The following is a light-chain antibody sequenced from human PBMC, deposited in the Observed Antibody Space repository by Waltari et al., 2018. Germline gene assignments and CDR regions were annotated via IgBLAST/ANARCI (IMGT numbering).Light chain of an antibody. Sequence: VLTQSPGTLSLSPGERTTLYCRATQIISSSNLAWYQQKPGQAPRLLIYGASNRATGIPDRFSGSGSGTDFTLTISRLEPEDFAVFYCQQYSYSSYTFGQGTKLEI. CDR1: QIISSSN. J-gene: IGKJ2*01. CDR3: QQYSYSSYT. CDR2: GAS. V-gene: IGKV3-20*01.